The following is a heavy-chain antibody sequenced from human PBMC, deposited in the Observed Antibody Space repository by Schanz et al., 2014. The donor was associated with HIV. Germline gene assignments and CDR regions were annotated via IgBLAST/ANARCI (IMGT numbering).Heavy chain of an antibody. D-gene: IGHD3-10*01. V-gene: IGHV3-33*08. CDR3: ARDGSLNRGFDY. CDR1: GFTFSSYG. Sequence: QVQLVESGGGVVQPGRSLRLSCAASGFTFSSYGMHWVRQAPGKGLEWVAVIWYDGSNKYYADSVKGRFTISRDNSKNTLHLQMNSLRAEDTAVYYCARDGSLNRGFDYWGQGTLVTVSS. J-gene: IGHJ4*02. CDR2: IWYDGSNK.